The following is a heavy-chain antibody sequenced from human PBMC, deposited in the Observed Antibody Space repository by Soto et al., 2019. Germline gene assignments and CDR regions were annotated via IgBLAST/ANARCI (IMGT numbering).Heavy chain of an antibody. CDR3: VRTSLVVAAATREDY. Sequence: GGSLRLSCAASGFTFSSYWMHWVRQAPGKGLVWVSRIDSDGSRISYADFVKGRFTISRDNAKNTVYLQMNSLRAEDTAVYYCVRTSLVVAAATREDYWGQGTLVTVSS. CDR1: GFTFSSYW. CDR2: IDSDGSRI. V-gene: IGHV3-74*01. J-gene: IGHJ4*02. D-gene: IGHD2-15*01.